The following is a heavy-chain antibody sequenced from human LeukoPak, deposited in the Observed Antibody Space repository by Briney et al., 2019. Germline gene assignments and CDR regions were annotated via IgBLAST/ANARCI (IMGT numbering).Heavy chain of an antibody. CDR3: AKGLPSIVVVPAAIGYFDY. CDR1: GFTFSSYW. D-gene: IGHD2-2*01. Sequence: GGSLRLSCAASGFTFSSYWMSWVRQAPGKGLEWVANIKQDGSEKYYVDSVKGRFTISRDNAKNSLYLQMNSLRAEDTAVYYCAKGLPSIVVVPAAIGYFDYWGQGTLVTVSS. V-gene: IGHV3-7*02. CDR2: IKQDGSEK. J-gene: IGHJ4*02.